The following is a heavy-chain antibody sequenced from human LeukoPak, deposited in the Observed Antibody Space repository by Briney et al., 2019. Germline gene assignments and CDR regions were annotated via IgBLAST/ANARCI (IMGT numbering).Heavy chain of an antibody. CDR1: GFTFSDYY. CDR3: ARPVGATASNPFGY. CDR2: ISSSGSTI. D-gene: IGHD1-26*01. Sequence: GGSRRLSCAASGFTFSDYYMSWIRQAPGKGLEWVSYISSSGSTIYYADSVKGRFTISRDNAKNSLYLQMNSLRAEDTAVYYCARPVGATASNPFGYWGQGTLVTVSS. J-gene: IGHJ4*02. V-gene: IGHV3-11*01.